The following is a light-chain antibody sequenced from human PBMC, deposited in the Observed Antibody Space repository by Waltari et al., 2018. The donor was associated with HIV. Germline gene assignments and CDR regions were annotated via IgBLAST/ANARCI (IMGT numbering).Light chain of an antibody. J-gene: IGKJ1*01. Sequence: EIVLTQSPGTLSLSPGERATLSCRASQRVSSSYLAWYQQTPGKAPRLIIYGASSRATGIPGRFSGSGSGTDFTLTISRLEPGDFAVYYCQQYGSSPRTFGQGTKVEIK. CDR2: GAS. CDR3: QQYGSSPRT. CDR1: QRVSSSY. V-gene: IGKV3-20*01.